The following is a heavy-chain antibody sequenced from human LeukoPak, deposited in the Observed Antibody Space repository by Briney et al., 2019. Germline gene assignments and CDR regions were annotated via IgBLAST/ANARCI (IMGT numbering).Heavy chain of an antibody. D-gene: IGHD2/OR15-2a*01. V-gene: IGHV1-2*02. CDR3: AIKRIHGNPFDY. CDR2: FHPSSGGA. CDR1: AYTFTDYY. Sequence: GASVAVSCKASAYTFTDYYVHWVRQAPGQGLEWMGWFHPSSGGAGYAQEFQGRVIVTGDTSISTAYMQLTRLTSDDTAVYYCAIKRIHGNPFDYWGQGTLVTVSS. J-gene: IGHJ4*02.